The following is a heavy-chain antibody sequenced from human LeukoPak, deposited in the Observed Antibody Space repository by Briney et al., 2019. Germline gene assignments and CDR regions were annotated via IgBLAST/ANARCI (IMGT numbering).Heavy chain of an antibody. CDR2: IKQDGSEK. V-gene: IGHV3-7*01. J-gene: IGHJ6*03. Sequence: PGGSLRLSCAASGFTFSSYWMSWVRQAPGKGLEWVANIKQDGSEKYYVDSVKGRFTISRDNAKNSLYLQMNSLRAEDTAVYYCARVVAARLPYYYYYMDVWGKGTTVTVSS. CDR3: ARVVAARLPYYYYYMDV. CDR1: GFTFSSYW. D-gene: IGHD6-6*01.